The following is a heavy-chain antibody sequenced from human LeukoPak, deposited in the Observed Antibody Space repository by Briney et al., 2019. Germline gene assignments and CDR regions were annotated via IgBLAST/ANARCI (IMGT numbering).Heavy chain of an antibody. CDR3: ARVAEVLLWFGELFQLDY. J-gene: IGHJ4*02. CDR1: GFTFSNYG. V-gene: IGHV3-30*02. Sequence: GGSLRLSCAASGFTFSNYGMHWVRQAPGKGLEWVAFIRYDGSNKYYADSVKGRFTISRDNSKNTLFLQMNSLRDEDTAVYYCARVAEVLLWFGELFQLDYWGQGTLVTVSS. CDR2: IRYDGSNK. D-gene: IGHD3-10*01.